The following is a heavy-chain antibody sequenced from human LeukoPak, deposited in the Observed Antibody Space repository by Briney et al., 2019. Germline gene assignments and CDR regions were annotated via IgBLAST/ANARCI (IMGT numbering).Heavy chain of an antibody. J-gene: IGHJ4*02. CDR3: SEGGYGYLDY. Sequence: SETLSLSCTASGDSISSYYWSWIRQPPGKGLEWIGDISNSGSTNHNPSLKSRVTISVDTSKNQFSLMLSSVTAADTAVYYCSEGGYGYLDYCRQASQITVSS. CDR1: GDSISSYY. CDR2: ISNSGST. D-gene: IGHD6-25*01. V-gene: IGHV4-59*01.